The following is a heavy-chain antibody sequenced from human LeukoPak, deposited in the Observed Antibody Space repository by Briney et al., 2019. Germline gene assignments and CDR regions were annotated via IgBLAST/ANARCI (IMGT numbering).Heavy chain of an antibody. CDR1: GFNFSTYV. J-gene: IGHJ4*02. CDR3: TRDKQQLDDY. CDR2: ISYDGSNK. D-gene: IGHD1-1*01. V-gene: IGHV3-30-3*01. Sequence: GGSLRLSCAASGFNFSTYVMDWVRRAPGKGLEWVAFISYDGSNKDYADSVKGRFTISRDNAKKSLYLQMNSLRAEDTAVYYCTRDKQQLDDYWGQGTLVTVSS.